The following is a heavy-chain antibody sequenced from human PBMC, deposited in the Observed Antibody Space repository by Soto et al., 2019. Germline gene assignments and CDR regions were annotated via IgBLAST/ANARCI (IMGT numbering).Heavy chain of an antibody. CDR2: IYYSGNT. CDR3: AKLPCADHGGLFAP. J-gene: IGHJ5*02. Sequence: SETLSLTCSGSGGSISNSRDYWGWIRQPPGKGLEWIATIYYSGNTYYNPSLKSRVTISVDTSKNQFSLKLSSVTAADTAVYYCAKLPCADHGGLFAPWGQGTLVTVSS. V-gene: IGHV4-39*07. CDR1: GGSISNSRDY. D-gene: IGHD4-17*01.